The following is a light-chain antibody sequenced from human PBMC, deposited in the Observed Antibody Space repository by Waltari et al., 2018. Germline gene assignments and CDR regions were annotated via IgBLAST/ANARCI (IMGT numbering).Light chain of an antibody. Sequence: QSVLTQPPSVSAAPGQKVPISCSGSSPNLGTYQLPWYQQAPGTAPKLFIYDNNKRPSGIPARFSGSQSGTSATLGITGLHTGDEADYYCATWDSSLSVVVFGGGTKVTVL. CDR3: ATWDSSLSVVV. V-gene: IGLV1-51*01. CDR2: DNN. J-gene: IGLJ2*01. CDR1: SPNLGTYQ.